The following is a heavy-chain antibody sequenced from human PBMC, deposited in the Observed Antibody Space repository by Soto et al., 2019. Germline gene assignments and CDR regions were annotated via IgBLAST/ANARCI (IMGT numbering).Heavy chain of an antibody. CDR2: IWYDGSNK. CDR1: GFTFSSYG. D-gene: IGHD6-19*01. CDR3: ARGAVAGTAFDI. V-gene: IGHV3-33*01. Sequence: QVQLVESGGGVVQPGRSLRLSCAESGFTFSSYGMHWVRQAPGKGLEWVAVIWYDGSNKYYADSVKGRFTISRDNSKNTLYLQMNSLRAEDTAVYYCARGAVAGTAFDIWGQGTMVTVSS. J-gene: IGHJ3*02.